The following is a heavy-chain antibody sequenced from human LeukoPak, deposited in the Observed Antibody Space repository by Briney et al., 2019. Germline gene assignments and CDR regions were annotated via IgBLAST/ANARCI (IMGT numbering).Heavy chain of an antibody. CDR2: ISGSGGST. D-gene: IGHD3-22*01. Sequence: GGSLRLSCAASGFTFSSCAINWVRQAPGKGLEWVSVISGSGGSTYYADSVKGRFTISRDNSKNTLYLQMNSLRAEDTAVYYCAKDGYYDSSGYWEYYYYMDVWGKGTTVTISS. CDR1: GFTFSSCA. V-gene: IGHV3-23*01. J-gene: IGHJ6*03. CDR3: AKDGYYDSSGYWEYYYYMDV.